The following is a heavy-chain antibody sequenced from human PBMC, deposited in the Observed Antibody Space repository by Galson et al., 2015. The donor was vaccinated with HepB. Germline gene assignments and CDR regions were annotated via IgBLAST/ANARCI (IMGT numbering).Heavy chain of an antibody. D-gene: IGHD2-2*01. CDR2: ISSSSSTI. CDR1: GFTFSSYS. CDR3: ARDRAAAYYYYYYGMDV. J-gene: IGHJ6*02. V-gene: IGHV3-48*02. Sequence: SLRLSCAASGFTFSSYSMNWVRQAPGKGLEWVSYISSSSSTIYYADSVKGRFTISRDNAKNSLYLQMNSLRDEDTAVYYCARDRAAAYYYYYYGMDVWGQGTTVTVSS.